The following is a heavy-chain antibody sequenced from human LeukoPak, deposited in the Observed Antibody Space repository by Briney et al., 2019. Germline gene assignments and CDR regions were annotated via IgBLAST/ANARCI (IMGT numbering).Heavy chain of an antibody. V-gene: IGHV1-18*01. J-gene: IGHJ5*02. CDR1: GGTFSSYA. CDR3: ARAPRYSGCRFDP. D-gene: IGHD5-12*01. Sequence: VASVKVSCKPSGGTFSSYAISWVRQAPGQGLEWMGWISAYNGNTNYAQKLQGRVTMTTDTSTSTAYMELRSLRSDDTAVYYCARAPRYSGCRFDPWGQGTLVTVSS. CDR2: ISAYNGNT.